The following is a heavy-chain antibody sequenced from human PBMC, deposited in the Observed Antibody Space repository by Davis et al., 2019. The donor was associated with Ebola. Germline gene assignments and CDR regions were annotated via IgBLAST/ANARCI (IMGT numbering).Heavy chain of an antibody. V-gene: IGHV3-48*02. Sequence: GESLKISCAASGFTFSTYSMKWVRQAPGKGLEWVSYISSSSSTIYYADSVKGRFTISRDNAKNSLYLQMNSLRDEDTAVYYCARGRDYAFDIWGQGTTVTVSS. J-gene: IGHJ3*02. D-gene: IGHD2-21*02. CDR1: GFTFSTYS. CDR3: ARGRDYAFDI. CDR2: ISSSSSTI.